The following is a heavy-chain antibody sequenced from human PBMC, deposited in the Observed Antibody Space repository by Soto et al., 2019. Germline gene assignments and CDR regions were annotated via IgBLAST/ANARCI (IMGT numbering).Heavy chain of an antibody. CDR3: ARVYRITMVRGELSEY. CDR2: ISAYNGNT. J-gene: IGHJ4*02. Sequence: QVQLVQSGAEVKKPGASVKVSCKASGYTFTSYGISWVRQAPGQGLEWMGWISAYNGNTNYAQKLQGRVTMTTDTSTRTAYMERRSLRSDDTAVYYCARVYRITMVRGELSEYWGQGTLVTVSS. V-gene: IGHV1-18*01. CDR1: GYTFTSYG. D-gene: IGHD3-10*01.